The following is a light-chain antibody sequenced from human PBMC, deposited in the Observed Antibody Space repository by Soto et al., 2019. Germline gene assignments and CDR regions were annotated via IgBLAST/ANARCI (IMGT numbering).Light chain of an antibody. CDR1: QSVSSSY. V-gene: IGKV3-20*01. J-gene: IGKJ1*01. CDR3: QLYGSSPKT. CDR2: GAS. Sequence: EIVLTQSPGTLSLSPGERATLSCRASQSVSSSYLAWYQQKPGQAPRLLIYGASIRATGIPDRFSGSGSGTDFTLTISRLEPEDFAVYYCQLYGSSPKTFGQGTKVEF.